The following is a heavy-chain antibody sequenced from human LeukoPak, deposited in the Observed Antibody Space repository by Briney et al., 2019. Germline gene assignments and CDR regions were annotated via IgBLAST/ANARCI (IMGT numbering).Heavy chain of an antibody. CDR1: GGPLSGYY. D-gene: IGHD1-14*01. V-gene: IGHV4-34*01. Sequence: PSETLSLTCGVYGGPLSGYYWSWIRQPPGKGLEWIGEINHSGSTNYNPSLKSRVTISLDTSKNQFSLRLSSVTAADTAVYCARKRGRPTGADFRAWGQGTLVTVSS. J-gene: IGHJ4*02. CDR2: INHSGST. CDR3: ARKRGRPTGADFRA.